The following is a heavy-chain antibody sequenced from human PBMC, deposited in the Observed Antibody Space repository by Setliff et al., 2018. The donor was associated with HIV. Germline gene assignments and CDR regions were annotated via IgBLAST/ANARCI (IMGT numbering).Heavy chain of an antibody. D-gene: IGHD3-22*01. V-gene: IGHV4-4*08. Sequence: SETLSLTCTVSGGSISSYYWSWIRQPPGKGLEWIGYIYTSGSTNYNPSLKSRVTISVDTSKNQFSLKLSSVTAADTAVYYCAREGAKYYYDSSGYYYGAFDVWGQGTMVTVSS. CDR3: AREGAKYYYDSSGYYYGAFDV. CDR2: IYTSGST. CDR1: GGSISSYY. J-gene: IGHJ3*01.